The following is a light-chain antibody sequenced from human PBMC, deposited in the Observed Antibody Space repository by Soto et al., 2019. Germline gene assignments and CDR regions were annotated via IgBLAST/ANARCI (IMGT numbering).Light chain of an antibody. Sequence: QSALTQSASVSGSPGGSITISCTGTSSEVGNYNYVSWYQQHPGEVPKLIIFNVNNRPSGVSNRFSGSKSGNTASLTISGLQAEDEADYYCSSFTSSTTYVFGTGTKVTVL. CDR2: NVN. CDR3: SSFTSSTTYV. J-gene: IGLJ1*01. V-gene: IGLV2-14*01. CDR1: SSEVGNYNY.